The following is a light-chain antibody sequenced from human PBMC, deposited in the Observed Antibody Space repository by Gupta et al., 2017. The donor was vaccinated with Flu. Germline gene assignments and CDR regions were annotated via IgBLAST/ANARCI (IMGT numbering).Light chain of an antibody. Sequence: DIQLTPSPSCLSASVGDRVTITCRASQSISSYLDWYQQKPGKAPKLLIYAASSVQSGVPSRFSGSGSGTDFTLTISSLQPEDVATYYCQQSYSTPWTFGQGTKVEIK. V-gene: IGKV1-39*01. J-gene: IGKJ1*01. CDR2: AAS. CDR1: QSISSY. CDR3: QQSYSTPWT.